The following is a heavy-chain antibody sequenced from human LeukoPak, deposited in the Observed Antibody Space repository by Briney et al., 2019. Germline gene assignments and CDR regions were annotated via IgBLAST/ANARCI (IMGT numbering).Heavy chain of an antibody. D-gene: IGHD6-13*01. CDR1: GVSISSYY. CDR2: IYYSGST. CDR3: ARMIPQQLVADY. V-gene: IGHV4-59*01. Sequence: SETLSLTCTVSGVSISSYYWSWVRQPPGKGLEWVGYIYYSGSTNYNPSLKSRVTISVDTSKNQFSLKLSSVTAADTAVYYCARMIPQQLVADYWGQGTLVTVSS. J-gene: IGHJ4*02.